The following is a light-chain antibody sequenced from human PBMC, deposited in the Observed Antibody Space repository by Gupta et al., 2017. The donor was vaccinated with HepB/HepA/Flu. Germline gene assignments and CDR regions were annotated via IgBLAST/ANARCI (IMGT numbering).Light chain of an antibody. V-gene: IGKV3-20*01. CDR1: QSVSSSY. CDR3: QQYGSSPCS. J-gene: IGKJ2*04. CDR2: GAS. Sequence: IVLKQSPGTLSLSPGERATLSCRASQSVSSSYLAWYQQKPGQAPRLLIYGASSRATGIPDRFSGSGSGTDFTLTISRLEPEDFAVYYCQQYGSSPCSFGQGTKLEIK.